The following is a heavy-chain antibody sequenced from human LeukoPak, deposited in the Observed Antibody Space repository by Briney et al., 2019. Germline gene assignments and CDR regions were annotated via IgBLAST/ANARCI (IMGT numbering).Heavy chain of an antibody. Sequence: GESLNISCKASGYSFTTYWIGWVRQMPGNGLEWMGIIYPGDSDARYNPSFQGQVTISVDTSITTAHLQWSSLKASDTAIYYCAISLGLSDTYWDFWGQGTLVTVTS. D-gene: IGHD2-8*02. CDR1: GYSFTTYW. CDR3: AISLGLSDTYWDF. V-gene: IGHV5-51*01. J-gene: IGHJ4*02. CDR2: IYPGDSDA.